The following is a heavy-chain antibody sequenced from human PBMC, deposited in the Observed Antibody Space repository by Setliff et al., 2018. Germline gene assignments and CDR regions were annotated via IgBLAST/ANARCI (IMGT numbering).Heavy chain of an antibody. CDR3: ARTGTYRYFDS. V-gene: IGHV4-39*01. CDR2: IHYSGTT. Sequence: SETLSLTCTVSGGSINSGVYYWGWIRQPPGKGLEWIGRIHYSGTTYSNASLASRLTISVDTSKNQFSLQLTSVTAADAAVYYCARTGTYRYFDSWGQGTRVTVSS. D-gene: IGHD1-1*01. CDR1: GGSINSGVYY. J-gene: IGHJ4*02.